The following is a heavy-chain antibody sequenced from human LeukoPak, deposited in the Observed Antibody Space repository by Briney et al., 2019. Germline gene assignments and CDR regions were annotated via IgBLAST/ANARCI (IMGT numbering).Heavy chain of an antibody. CDR2: INHSGST. V-gene: IGHV4-39*07. CDR1: GGSVSSGTYY. Sequence: SETLSLTCTVSGGSVSSGTYYWSWIRQPPGKGLEWIGEINHSGSTNYSPSLKSRVTISVDTSKNQFSLKLSSVTAADTAVYYCARGQEYDILTGYRGYYYYGMDVWGQGTTVTVSS. J-gene: IGHJ6*02. CDR3: ARGQEYDILTGYRGYYYYGMDV. D-gene: IGHD3-9*01.